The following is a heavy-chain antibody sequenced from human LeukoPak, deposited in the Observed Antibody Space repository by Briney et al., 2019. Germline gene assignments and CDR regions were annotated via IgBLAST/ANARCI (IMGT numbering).Heavy chain of an antibody. CDR3: ARSIRIMITFGESIGY. CDR2: ISYDGSNK. CDR1: GFTFSSYA. D-gene: IGHD3-16*01. J-gene: IGHJ4*02. V-gene: IGHV3-30-3*01. Sequence: GGSLRLSCAASGFTFSSYAMHWVRQAPGKGLEWVAVISYDGSNKYYVDSVKGRFTISRDNSKNTLYLQMNSLRAEDTAVYYCARSIRIMITFGESIGYWGQGTLVTVSS.